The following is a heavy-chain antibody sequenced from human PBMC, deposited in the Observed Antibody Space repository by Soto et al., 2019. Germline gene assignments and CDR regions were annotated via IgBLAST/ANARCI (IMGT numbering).Heavy chain of an antibody. J-gene: IGHJ6*02. CDR2: IVVASGQT. V-gene: IGHV1-58*02. D-gene: IGHD2-15*01. CDR1: GSGFISSG. CDR3: SADRPDIGVGWWV. Sequence: ASVKVSCKASGSGFISSGIQWVRQAHGQRLEWIGWIVVASGQTNYAQNFRGRVAITRDTSTATAYIELTGLTSEDTAVYFCSADRPDIGVGWWVWGQGTTVTAP.